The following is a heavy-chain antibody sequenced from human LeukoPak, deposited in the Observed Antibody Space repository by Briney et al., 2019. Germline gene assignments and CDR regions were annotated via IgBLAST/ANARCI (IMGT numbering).Heavy chain of an antibody. V-gene: IGHV3-21*01. D-gene: IGHD3-22*01. Sequence: GGSLRLSCAASGFTFSSYSMNWVRQAPGKGLEWVSSISSSSSYIYYADSVKGRFTISRDNAKNSLYLQMNSLRAEDTAVYYCARDLSYYYDSSGYYSDAFDIWGQGTVVTVSS. J-gene: IGHJ3*02. CDR1: GFTFSSYS. CDR3: ARDLSYYYDSSGYYSDAFDI. CDR2: ISSSSSYI.